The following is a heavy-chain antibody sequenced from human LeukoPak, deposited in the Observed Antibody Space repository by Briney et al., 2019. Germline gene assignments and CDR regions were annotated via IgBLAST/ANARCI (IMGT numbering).Heavy chain of an antibody. CDR2: TSGSGSDT. V-gene: IGHV3-23*01. Sequence: GGSLRLSCVASGFIFSNYAMSWVRQAPGKGLEWVSGTSGSGSDTFYAESVKGRFTISRDNSKNTLFLQMNSLRDEDTAVYYCAKGGKWDVTPFDYWGQGTLVTVSS. CDR1: GFIFSNYA. CDR3: AKGGKWDVTPFDY. J-gene: IGHJ4*02. D-gene: IGHD1-26*01.